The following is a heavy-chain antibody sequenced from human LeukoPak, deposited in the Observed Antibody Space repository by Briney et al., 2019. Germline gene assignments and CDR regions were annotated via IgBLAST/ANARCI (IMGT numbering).Heavy chain of an antibody. Sequence: GGSLRLSCAASGFTFSSYAMSWVRQAPGKGLEWVSAISGSGGSTYYADSVKGRFTISRGNSKNTLYLQMNSLRAEDTAVYYCANLGGSYYLQSDPWGQGTLVTVSS. CDR2: ISGSGGST. CDR3: ANLGGSYYLQSDP. J-gene: IGHJ5*02. V-gene: IGHV3-23*01. CDR1: GFTFSSYA. D-gene: IGHD1-26*01.